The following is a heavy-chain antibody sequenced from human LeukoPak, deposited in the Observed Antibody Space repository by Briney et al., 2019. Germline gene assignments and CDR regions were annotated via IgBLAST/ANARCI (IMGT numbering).Heavy chain of an antibody. J-gene: IGHJ4*02. CDR2: IYYSGST. Sequence: NPSETLSLTCTVSGGSISSGGYYWSWIRQHPGKGLEWIGYIYYSGSTYYNPSLKSRVTISVDTSKNQFSLKLSSVTAADTAVYYCARAPAIDYGGNLWFAYWGQGTPVTVSA. V-gene: IGHV4-31*03. D-gene: IGHD4-23*01. CDR3: ARAPAIDYGGNLWFAY. CDR1: GGSISSGGYY.